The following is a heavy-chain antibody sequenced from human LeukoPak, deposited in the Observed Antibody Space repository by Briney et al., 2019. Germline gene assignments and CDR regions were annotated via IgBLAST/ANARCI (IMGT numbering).Heavy chain of an antibody. V-gene: IGHV3-23*01. CDR1: GFTFSSYA. Sequence: GGSLRPSCAASGFTFSSYAMSWVRQAPGKGLEWVSVISGGGVSTYYADSVKGRFTVSRDNSKNTLYLQMNSLRAEDTAVYYCARGGYWPDYWGQGTLVTVSS. CDR3: ARGGYWPDY. J-gene: IGHJ4*02. CDR2: ISGGGVST. D-gene: IGHD1-26*01.